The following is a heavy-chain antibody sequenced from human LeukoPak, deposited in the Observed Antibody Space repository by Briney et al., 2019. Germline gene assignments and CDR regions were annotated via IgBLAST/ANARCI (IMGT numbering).Heavy chain of an antibody. J-gene: IGHJ4*02. CDR2: IYYSGST. D-gene: IGHD1-26*01. V-gene: IGHV4-59*01. CDR3: ARDAGATFDY. CDR1: GGSISNFY. Sequence: SETLSLTCTVSGGSISNFYWSWIRQPPGKGLEWIGYIYYSGSTKYNPSLKSRVTISVDTSKNQFSLRLNSVTAADTAVYYCARDAGATFDYWGQGTLVTVSS.